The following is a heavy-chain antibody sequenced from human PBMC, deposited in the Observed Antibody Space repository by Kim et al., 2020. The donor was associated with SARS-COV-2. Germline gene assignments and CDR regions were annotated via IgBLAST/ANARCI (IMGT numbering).Heavy chain of an antibody. CDR2: GSTYR. J-gene: IGHJ4*02. Sequence: GSTYRDYAVSVKGRFTISRDAAQNSLYLQMNSLRADDTAVYYCARMGAPWGQGTLVTVSS. CDR3: ARMGAP. V-gene: IGHV3-11*06.